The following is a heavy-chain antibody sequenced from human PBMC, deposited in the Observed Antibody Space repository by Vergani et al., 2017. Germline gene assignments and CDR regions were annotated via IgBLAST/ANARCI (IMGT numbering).Heavy chain of an antibody. V-gene: IGHV3-23*01. CDR1: GFTFNHYA. Sequence: EVQLLESGGDLVQPGGSLRLSCAVSGFTFNHYAMNWVRQAPGKGLEWVSGISGSGGSTYYAGSVKGRFTISRDSSKNTLYLQMNSLSAGDTAVYHCAKANPRNSGYDYVYYYHAVDVWGREPTVTVSS. D-gene: IGHD5-12*01. CDR3: AKANPRNSGYDYVYYYHAVDV. CDR2: ISGSGGST. J-gene: IGHJ6*02.